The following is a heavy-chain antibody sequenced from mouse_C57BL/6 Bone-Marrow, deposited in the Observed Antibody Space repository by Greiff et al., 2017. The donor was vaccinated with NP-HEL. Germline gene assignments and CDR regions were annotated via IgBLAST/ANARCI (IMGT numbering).Heavy chain of an antibody. CDR2: INPYNGGT. Sequence: EVKLMESGPVLVKPGASVKMSCKASGYTFTDYYMNWVKQSHGKSLEWIGVINPYNGGTSYNQKFKGKATLTVDKSSSTAYMELNSLTSEDSAVYYCASIYYDYDYWGQGTTLTVSS. CDR1: GYTFTDYY. D-gene: IGHD2-4*01. V-gene: IGHV1-19*01. J-gene: IGHJ2*01. CDR3: ASIYYDYDY.